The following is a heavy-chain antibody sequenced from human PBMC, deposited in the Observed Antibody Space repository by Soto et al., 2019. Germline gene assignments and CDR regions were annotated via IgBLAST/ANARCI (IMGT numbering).Heavy chain of an antibody. CDR1: GLTFSSYS. CDR3: ARDPLWGTAMVLWYFDL. Sequence: GGSLRLSCAASGLTFSSYSMNWVRQAPGKGLEWVSYISSSSSTIYYADSVKGRFTISRDNSKNTLYLQMNSLRAEDTAVYYCARDPLWGTAMVLWYFDLWGRGTLVTVSS. J-gene: IGHJ2*01. CDR2: ISSSSSTI. V-gene: IGHV3-48*01. D-gene: IGHD5-18*01.